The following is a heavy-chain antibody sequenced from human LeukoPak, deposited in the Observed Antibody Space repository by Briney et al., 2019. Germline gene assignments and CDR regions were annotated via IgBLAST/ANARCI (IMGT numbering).Heavy chain of an antibody. J-gene: IGHJ4*02. CDR3: TRGSYDVLTGRSTLGEY. CDR1: EDSITGSSYY. Sequence: SETLSLTCTLSEDSITGSSYYWGWIRQYPGKGLEWIGNIYYSGSTYYNSSLKSRVTISIDTSKNHFSLRLTSVTASDTAVYYCTRGSYDVLTGRSTLGEYWGQGTLVAVSS. D-gene: IGHD3-9*01. V-gene: IGHV4-39*02. CDR2: IYYSGST.